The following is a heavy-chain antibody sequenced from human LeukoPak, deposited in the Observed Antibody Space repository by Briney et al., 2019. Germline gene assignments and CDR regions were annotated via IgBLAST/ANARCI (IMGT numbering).Heavy chain of an antibody. V-gene: IGHV4-38-2*02. CDR2: FSHRGGS. CDR1: GYSLSSGFF. Sequence: SETLSLTCTVSGYSLSSGFFCDWIRQSPGKGLEWIGSFSHRGGSYHNPSLKSRVTISVDTSKNQFSLKLSSVTAADTAVYYCAREGASYSSSYRFDPWGQGTLVTVSS. D-gene: IGHD6-13*01. J-gene: IGHJ5*02. CDR3: AREGASYSSSYRFDP.